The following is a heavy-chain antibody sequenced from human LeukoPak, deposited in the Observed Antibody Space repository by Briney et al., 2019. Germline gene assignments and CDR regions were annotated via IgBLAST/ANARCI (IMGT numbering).Heavy chain of an antibody. D-gene: IGHD3-22*01. CDR1: GFTFNGYG. J-gene: IGHJ6*02. CDR2: IWYDGSNK. V-gene: IGHV3-33*01. Sequence: GGSLRLSCAASGFTFNGYGMHWVRQAPGKGLEWVAVIWYDGSNKYYADSVKGRFTISRDNSKNTLYLQMNSLRAEDTAVYYCAREGYDSSGYLYYYYGMDVWGQGTTVTVSS. CDR3: AREGYDSSGYLYYYYGMDV.